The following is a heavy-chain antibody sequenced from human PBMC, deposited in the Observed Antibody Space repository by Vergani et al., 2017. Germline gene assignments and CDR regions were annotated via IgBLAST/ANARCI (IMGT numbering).Heavy chain of an antibody. V-gene: IGHV3-48*03. CDR2: ISSSGSTI. Sequence: EVQLLESGGGLVQPGGSLRLSCAASGFTFSSYAMSWVRQAPGKGLEWVSYISSSGSTIYYADSVKGRFTISRDNAKNSLYLQMNSLRAEDTAVYYCAREAVVVPAAMGRYYYYYYMDVWGKGTTVTVSS. CDR3: AREAVVVPAAMGRYYYYYYMDV. J-gene: IGHJ6*03. CDR1: GFTFSSYA. D-gene: IGHD2-2*01.